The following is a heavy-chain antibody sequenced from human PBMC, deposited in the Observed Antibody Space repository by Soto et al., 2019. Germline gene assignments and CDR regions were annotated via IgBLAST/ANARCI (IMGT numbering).Heavy chain of an antibody. D-gene: IGHD1-1*01. J-gene: IGHJ4*02. CDR2: ISHSGST. CDR1: GGTSSGYS. CDR3: ARDDISDQEVDC. V-gene: IGHV4-34*01. Sequence: QVQLQQWGAGRLKPSETLSLTGAVSGGTSSGYSWNWIRQPPGKGLEWIGEISHSGSTNYNPSLKSRVTISVDTSKNQFSLNLSSVTAADTAVYYCARDDISDQEVDCWGQGTLVTVSS.